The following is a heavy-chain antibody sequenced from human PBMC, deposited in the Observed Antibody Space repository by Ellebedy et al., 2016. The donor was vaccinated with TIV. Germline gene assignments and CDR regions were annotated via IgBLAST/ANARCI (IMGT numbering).Heavy chain of an antibody. Sequence: GESLKISCQGSGYRFSGFWIGWVRQMPGKGLEWMGLIYGGDSDAMYNPSFQGQVTMSADKSINTAYLEWSTLKASDSAIYYCERFWDSGSCYDWFDSWGQGTRVTVSS. D-gene: IGHD1-26*01. CDR3: ERFWDSGSCYDWFDS. CDR1: GYRFSGFW. CDR2: IYGGDSDA. V-gene: IGHV5-51*01. J-gene: IGHJ5*01.